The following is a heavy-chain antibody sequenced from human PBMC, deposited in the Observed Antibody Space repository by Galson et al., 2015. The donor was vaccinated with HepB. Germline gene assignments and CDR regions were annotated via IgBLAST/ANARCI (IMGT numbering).Heavy chain of an antibody. V-gene: IGHV1-3*01. J-gene: IGHJ4*02. D-gene: IGHD3-10*01. CDR1: GYIFADFA. CDR2: INAGNGFT. Sequence: SVKVSCKASGYIFADFAVHWVRQAPGQRLEWMGYINAGNGFTRYSQNLQGRVTITRDTSATTHYMEVSSLRSEDTAIYYCARGQGSGSYLIDSWGQGTLVTVSS. CDR3: ARGQGSGSYLIDS.